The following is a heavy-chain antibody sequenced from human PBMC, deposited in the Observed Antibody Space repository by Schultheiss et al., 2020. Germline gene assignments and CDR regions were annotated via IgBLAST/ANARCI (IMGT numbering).Heavy chain of an antibody. D-gene: IGHD6-6*01. Sequence: GGSLRLSCAASGFTVSSNYMSWVRQAPGKGLEWVAVISYDGSNKYYADSVKGRFTISRDNSKNTLYLQMNSLRPEDTAVYYCARSYSSSALDYWGQGTLVTVAS. CDR3: ARSYSSSALDY. CDR1: GFTVSSNY. V-gene: IGHV3-30*03. CDR2: ISYDGSNK. J-gene: IGHJ4*02.